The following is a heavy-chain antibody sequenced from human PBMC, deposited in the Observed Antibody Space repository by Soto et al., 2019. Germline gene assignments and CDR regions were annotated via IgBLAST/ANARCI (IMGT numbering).Heavy chain of an antibody. V-gene: IGHV3-7*01. CDR3: ARGNWGSRPLVY. Sequence: EVQLVESGGGLVQPGGSLRLSCAASGFTFSSYWMSWARQAPGKGLEWVANIKQDESEKYYVDPVKGRFTVSRDNAKNSLYLQMNSLRAEDTAVYYCARGNWGSRPLVYWGQGTLVTVSS. J-gene: IGHJ4*02. D-gene: IGHD7-27*01. CDR1: GFTFSSYW. CDR2: IKQDESEK.